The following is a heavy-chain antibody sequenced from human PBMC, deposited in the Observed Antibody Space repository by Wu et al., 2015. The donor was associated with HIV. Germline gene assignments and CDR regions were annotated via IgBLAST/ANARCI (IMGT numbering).Heavy chain of an antibody. D-gene: IGHD3-9*01. CDR3: ARDWRFRGVFDDLYMDV. CDR2: INPDTGDT. CDR1: GYTFTDYY. J-gene: IGHJ6*03. V-gene: IGHV1-2*02. Sequence: QVQLGQSGAQIQKSGASVTVSCKTSGYTFTDYYIHWVRQAPGQGLQWMGYINPDTGDTKYSQNFKGSVTMTRDTSLNTVYMVLTRPRLNDTAIYYCARDWRFRGVFDDLYMDVWGNGTTVVVSS.